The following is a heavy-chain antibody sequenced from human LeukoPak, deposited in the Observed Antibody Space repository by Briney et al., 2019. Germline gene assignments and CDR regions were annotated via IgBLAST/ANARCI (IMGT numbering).Heavy chain of an antibody. CDR1: GCSISSISYY. CDR3: ASVRVGSSRCFY. D-gene: IGHD2-2*01. J-gene: IGHJ4*02. V-gene: IGHV4-39*07. CDR2: IYHSGNT. Sequence: PSETLSLTCNVSGCSISSISYYWVWIRQTPGKGLEWVGSIYHSGNTYYNPSLRSRGTISVDTSKNQFSLKLSSVTAADRAVYYCASVRVGSSRCFYWGQGALVTVSS.